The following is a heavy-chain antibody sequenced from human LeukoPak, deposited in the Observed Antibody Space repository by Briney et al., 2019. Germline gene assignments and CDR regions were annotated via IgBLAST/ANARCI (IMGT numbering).Heavy chain of an antibody. CDR1: GGSISGGNYN. CDR2: VYYSGST. Sequence: PSETLSLTCTVSGGSISGGNYNWAWIRQTPGKGLEWIASVYYSGSTYYNPSLKSRVTISVDTSKNQFSLKLSSVTAADTAVYYCARGRTVRGVIKFYYYMDVWGKGTTVTVSS. D-gene: IGHD3-10*01. V-gene: IGHV4-39*07. J-gene: IGHJ6*03. CDR3: ARGRTVRGVIKFYYYMDV.